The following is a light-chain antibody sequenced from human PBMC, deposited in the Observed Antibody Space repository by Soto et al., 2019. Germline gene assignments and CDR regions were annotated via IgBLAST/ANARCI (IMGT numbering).Light chain of an antibody. V-gene: IGKV1-9*01. CDR2: SAS. CDR1: QALSNY. Sequence: DIHLTQSPSFLSASVGDRVTITCRASQALSNYLAWYQQKPGKAPDLLIYSASTLQSGVPSRFSGSGSETEFTLTIRDLQPEDFATYYCQQHSRYPLTFGGGTKVDIK. CDR3: QQHSRYPLT. J-gene: IGKJ4*01.